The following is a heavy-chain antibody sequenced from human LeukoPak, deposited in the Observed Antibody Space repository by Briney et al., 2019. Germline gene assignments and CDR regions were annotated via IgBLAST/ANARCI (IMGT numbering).Heavy chain of an antibody. Sequence: GESLRISCKGSGYSFTSYWIGWVRQMPGKGLEWMGIIYPGDSDTRYSPSSQGQVTISADKSISTAYLQWSSLKASDTAMYYCARGDYRRYYYYYGMDVWGQGTTVTVS. CDR1: GYSFTSYW. D-gene: IGHD4-11*01. V-gene: IGHV5-51*01. CDR2: IYPGDSDT. J-gene: IGHJ6*02. CDR3: ARGDYRRYYYYYGMDV.